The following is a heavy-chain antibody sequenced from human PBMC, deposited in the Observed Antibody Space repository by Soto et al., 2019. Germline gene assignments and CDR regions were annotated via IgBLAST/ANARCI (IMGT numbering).Heavy chain of an antibody. CDR2: ISYDGSNK. Sequence: GGSLRLSCAASGFTFSSYGMHWVRQAPGKGLEWVAVISYDGSNKYYADSVKGRFTISRDNSKNTLYLQMNSLRAEDTAVYYCAKELVYYYYYGMDVWGQETTVTVSS. CDR1: GFTFSSYG. CDR3: AKELVYYYYYGMDV. J-gene: IGHJ6*02. V-gene: IGHV3-30*18. D-gene: IGHD2-8*02.